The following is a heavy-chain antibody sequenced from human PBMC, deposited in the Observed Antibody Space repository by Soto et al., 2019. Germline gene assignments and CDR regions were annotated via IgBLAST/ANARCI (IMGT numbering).Heavy chain of an antibody. D-gene: IGHD3-9*01. CDR3: ASGYYDILTGYHD. CDR1: GGSISSSSYY. Sequence: QLQLQESGPGLVKPSETLSLSCTVSGGSISSSSYYWGWIRQPPGKGLEWIGSIYYSGSTYYNPSLKSRVTISVDTSKNQFSLKLSSVTAADTAVYYCASGYYDILTGYHDWGQGTLVTVSS. V-gene: IGHV4-39*01. J-gene: IGHJ4*02. CDR2: IYYSGST.